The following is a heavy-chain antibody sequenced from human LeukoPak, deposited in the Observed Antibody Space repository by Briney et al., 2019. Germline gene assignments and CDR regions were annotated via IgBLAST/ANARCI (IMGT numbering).Heavy chain of an antibody. CDR1: GGSISSSNW. CDR3: ARVPYSSNWPGFDP. D-gene: IGHD6-13*01. Sequence: SGTLSLTCAVSGGSISSSNWWSWVRQPPGKGLEWIGEIYHSGSTNYNPSLKSRVTISVDKSKNQFSLKLSSVTAADTAVYYCARVPYSSNWPGFDPWGQGTLVTVSS. CDR2: IYHSGST. V-gene: IGHV4-4*02. J-gene: IGHJ5*02.